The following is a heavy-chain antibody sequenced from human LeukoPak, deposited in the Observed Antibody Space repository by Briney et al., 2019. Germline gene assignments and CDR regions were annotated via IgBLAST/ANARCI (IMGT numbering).Heavy chain of an antibody. Sequence: PGRSLRLSCAASGFMFDNFGMHWVRQAPGKGLEWVGRIKSKTDGGTTDYAAPVKGRFTISRDDSKNTLYLQMNSLRTEDTAVYYCTTEEVGANNFDYWGQGTLVTVSS. CDR3: TTEEVGANNFDY. D-gene: IGHD1-26*01. CDR2: IKSKTDGGTT. J-gene: IGHJ4*02. V-gene: IGHV3-15*01. CDR1: GFMFDNFG.